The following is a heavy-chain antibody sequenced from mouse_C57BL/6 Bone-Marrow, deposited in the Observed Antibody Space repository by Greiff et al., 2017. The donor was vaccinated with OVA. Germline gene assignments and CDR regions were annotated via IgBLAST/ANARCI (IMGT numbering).Heavy chain of an antibody. CDR2: ISSGSSTI. Sequence: EVKLVESGGGLVKPGGSLKLSCAASGFTFSDYGMHWVRQAPEKGLEWVAYISSGSSTIYYADTVKGRFTISRDNVKNTLFLQMTSLRSEDTAMYYCARRYDGYYWFAYWGQGTLVTVSA. J-gene: IGHJ3*01. D-gene: IGHD2-3*01. CDR1: GFTFSDYG. CDR3: ARRYDGYYWFAY. V-gene: IGHV5-17*01.